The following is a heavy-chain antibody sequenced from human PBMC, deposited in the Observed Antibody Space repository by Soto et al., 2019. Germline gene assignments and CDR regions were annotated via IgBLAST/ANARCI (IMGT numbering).Heavy chain of an antibody. CDR2: IDPSDSYT. D-gene: IGHD6-13*01. V-gene: IGHV5-10-1*01. J-gene: IGHJ6*02. CDR3: ARYSIAAAGTNYGMDV. CDR1: GYSFTSYW. Sequence: PGGALKITCKGSGYSFTSYWISWARQMPGKGLEWMGRIDPSDSYTNYSPSFQGHVTISADKSIGTAYLQWSSLKASDTAMYYCARYSIAAAGTNYGMDVWGQGTTVTVSS.